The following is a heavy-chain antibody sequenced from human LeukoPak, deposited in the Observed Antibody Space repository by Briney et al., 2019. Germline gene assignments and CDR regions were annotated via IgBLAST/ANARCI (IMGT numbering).Heavy chain of an antibody. CDR2: IGGSGGST. Sequence: GSLRLSCAASGFTFSTYAMSWVRQAPGKGLEWVSVIGGSGGSTYYADSVKGRFTISRDNSKNTLYLQMNSLRAEDTAVYYCAKSSLVTTPLYYSDYWGQGTLVTVSS. D-gene: IGHD4-17*01. CDR1: GFTFSTYA. J-gene: IGHJ4*02. V-gene: IGHV3-23*01. CDR3: AKSSLVTTPLYYSDY.